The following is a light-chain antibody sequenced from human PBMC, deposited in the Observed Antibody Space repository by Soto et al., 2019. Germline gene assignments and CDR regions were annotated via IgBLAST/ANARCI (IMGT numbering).Light chain of an antibody. Sequence: DIQMTQSPSSLSASVGDRVTITCRASQSISSYLNWYQQKPGKAPKLLIYAASSLQSGVPSRFSGSGSGTDPTLTISSLQPEDFATYYCQQSYSTTRTFGQGTKVDIX. V-gene: IGKV1-39*01. CDR1: QSISSY. CDR3: QQSYSTTRT. J-gene: IGKJ1*01. CDR2: AAS.